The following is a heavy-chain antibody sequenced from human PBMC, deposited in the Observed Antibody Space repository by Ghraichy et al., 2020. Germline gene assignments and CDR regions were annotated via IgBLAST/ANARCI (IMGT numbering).Heavy chain of an antibody. J-gene: IGHJ2*01. CDR2: INHSGST. CDR1: GGSFSGYY. CDR3: ARESDIVVVPAARTSWYFDL. Sequence: SETLSLTCAVYGGSFSGYYWSWIRQPPGKGLEWIGEINHSGSTNYNPSLKSRVTISVDTSKNQFSLKRSSVTAADTAVYSLARESDIVVVPAARTSWYFDLWGRGTLVTVAS. V-gene: IGHV4-34*01. D-gene: IGHD2-2*01.